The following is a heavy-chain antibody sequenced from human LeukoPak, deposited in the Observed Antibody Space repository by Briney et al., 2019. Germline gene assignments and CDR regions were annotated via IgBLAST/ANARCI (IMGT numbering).Heavy chain of an antibody. D-gene: IGHD4-23*01. Sequence: SETLSLTCTVSGDSISNGYYWGWIRQPPGKGLEWIGSIYHTGTIYYNPSLKSRVTISVDTSNNQFSLKVRSVTAADTAVYYCERGRSGYGGNSGIASCDYWGQGTLVAVSS. CDR1: GDSISNGYY. CDR2: IYHTGTI. J-gene: IGHJ4*02. V-gene: IGHV4-38-2*02. CDR3: ERGRSGYGGNSGIASCDY.